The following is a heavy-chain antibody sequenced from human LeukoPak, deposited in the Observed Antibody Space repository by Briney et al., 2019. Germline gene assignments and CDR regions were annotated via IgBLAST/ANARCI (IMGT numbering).Heavy chain of an antibody. Sequence: PGGSLRLSCAAFGFTFSDSAMHWVRQASGKGLEWVGRIRSKTNNYATAFAASVKGRFTISRDDSRNTAYLQMNSLKTEDTAIYYCARLGITAINDYWGQGTLVTVSS. CDR2: IRSKTNNYAT. J-gene: IGHJ4*02. CDR3: ARLGITAINDY. V-gene: IGHV3-73*01. CDR1: GFTFSDSA. D-gene: IGHD1-20*01.